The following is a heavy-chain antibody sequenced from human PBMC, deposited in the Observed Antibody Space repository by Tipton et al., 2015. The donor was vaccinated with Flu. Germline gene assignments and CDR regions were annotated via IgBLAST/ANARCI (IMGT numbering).Heavy chain of an antibody. CDR1: GDSISSDFY. V-gene: IGHV4-38-2*01. D-gene: IGHD2-15*01. CDR3: ARSQSTCSGGACLPYYFDY. J-gene: IGHJ4*02. Sequence: TLSLTCAVSGDSISSDFYWAWIRQFPGKGLEWIGTVSRTGSTIYNPSLKSRVTISIDTSKNQFSPRLSSVTAADTAVYYCARSQSTCSGGACLPYYFDYWGQGTLVTVSS. CDR2: VSRTGST.